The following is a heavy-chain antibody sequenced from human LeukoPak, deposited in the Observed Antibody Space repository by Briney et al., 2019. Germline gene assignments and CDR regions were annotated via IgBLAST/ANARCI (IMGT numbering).Heavy chain of an antibody. Sequence: KPSETVSLTCTVSGGTISRYYWSWIRQPPGKGLEWIGYIYYSGSTNYNPSLKSRVTISVDTSKNQFSLKLSSVTAADTAVYYCARSQVGEAYYDFWSGPTDNYYFDYWGQGTLVTVSS. J-gene: IGHJ4*02. V-gene: IGHV4-59*08. CDR1: GGTISRYY. CDR2: IYYSGST. CDR3: ARSQVGEAYYDFWSGPTDNYYFDY. D-gene: IGHD3-3*01.